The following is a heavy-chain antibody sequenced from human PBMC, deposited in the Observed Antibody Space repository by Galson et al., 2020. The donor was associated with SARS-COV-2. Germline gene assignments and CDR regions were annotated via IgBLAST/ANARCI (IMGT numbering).Heavy chain of an antibody. D-gene: IGHD3-10*02. V-gene: IGHV3-21*06. CDR3: ARDASWAMFAMDV. Sequence: GGSLRLSCAVSGFTFSSYTMNWVRQAPGKGLEWVSAISSSSDYIYDADSVKCRFTISRDNGKNSLYLQMNSLRAEDTAVYYCARDASWAMFAMDVWGQGTTVTVSS. CDR1: GFTFSSYT. J-gene: IGHJ6*02. CDR2: ISSSSDYI.